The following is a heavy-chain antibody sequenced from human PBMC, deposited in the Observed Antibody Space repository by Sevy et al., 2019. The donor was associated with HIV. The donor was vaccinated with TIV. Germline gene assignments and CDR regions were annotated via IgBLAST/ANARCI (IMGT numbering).Heavy chain of an antibody. Sequence: GGSLRLSCAASGFTFSNYAMNWVRQAPGKGLEWVSGISGSGGSGDKTNYADSVKGRFTISRDDSKNSLYLQLNSLRAEDTGIYFWGRKYDSSGYFDYWGQGTLVTVSS. J-gene: IGHJ4*02. CDR3: GRKYDSSGYFDY. D-gene: IGHD3-22*01. CDR2: ISGSGGSGDKT. CDR1: GFTFSNYA. V-gene: IGHV3-23*01.